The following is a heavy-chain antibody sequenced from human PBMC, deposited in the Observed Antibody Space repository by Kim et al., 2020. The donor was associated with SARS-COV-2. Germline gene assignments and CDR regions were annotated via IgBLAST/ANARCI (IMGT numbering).Heavy chain of an antibody. Sequence: SETLSLTCTVSGGSISSYYWSWIRQRPGKGMERMGFSYYSGSTNYNPTLKIRVTISVDTSTNKYHLKLRPVTVAATAVAYCSSHGPAGSGPGHFCHY. CDR2: SYYSGST. CDR1: GGSISSYY. V-gene: IGHV4-59*08. CDR3: SSHGPAGSGPGHFCHY. J-gene: IGHJ4*01. D-gene: IGHD3-10*01.